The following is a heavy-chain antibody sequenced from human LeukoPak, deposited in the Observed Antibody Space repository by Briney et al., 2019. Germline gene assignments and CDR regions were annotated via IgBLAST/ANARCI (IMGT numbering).Heavy chain of an antibody. CDR2: ISSSGSTI. CDR1: GFTFSSYE. V-gene: IGHV3-48*03. CDR3: ARDLAAGTDY. J-gene: IGHJ4*02. D-gene: IGHD6-13*01. Sequence: GGSLRLSCAASGFTFSSYEMNWVRQAPGKGREGVSYISSSGSTIYYADSVKGRFTISRDNAKNSLYLQMNSLRAEDTAVYYCARDLAAGTDYWGQGTLVTVSS.